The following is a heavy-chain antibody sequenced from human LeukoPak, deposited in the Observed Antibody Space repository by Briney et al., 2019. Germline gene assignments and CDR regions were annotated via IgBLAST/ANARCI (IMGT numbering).Heavy chain of an antibody. CDR1: GFTFSSYA. V-gene: IGHV3-74*01. D-gene: IGHD6-13*01. CDR3: AKDRLAAAVMYYFDY. Sequence: PGGSLRLSCAASGFTFSSYAMHWVRQAPGKGLVWVSRINSDGSSTSYADSVKGRFTISRDNAKNTLYLQMNSLRAEDTALYYCAKDRLAAAVMYYFDYWGQGTLVTVSS. CDR2: INSDGSST. J-gene: IGHJ4*02.